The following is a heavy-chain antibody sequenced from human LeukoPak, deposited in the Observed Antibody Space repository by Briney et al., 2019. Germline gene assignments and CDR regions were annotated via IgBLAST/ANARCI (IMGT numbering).Heavy chain of an antibody. CDR2: ISVFNGNT. CDR1: GYTFTSYS. D-gene: IGHD3-22*01. V-gene: IGHV1-18*01. J-gene: IGHJ5*02. CDR3: ARPRVNDYDSSGYYSWFDP. Sequence: ASVKVSCKASGYTFTSYSISWVRQAPGQGLEWMGWISVFNGNTNYAQKFQGRVTMTTETSTRTAYMELRSLTSDDTAVYYCARPRVNDYDSSGYYSWFDPWGQGTLVTVSS.